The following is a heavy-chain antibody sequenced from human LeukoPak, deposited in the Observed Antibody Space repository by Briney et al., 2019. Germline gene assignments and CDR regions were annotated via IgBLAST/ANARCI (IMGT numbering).Heavy chain of an antibody. CDR1: GFTFGDYA. Sequence: GGSLRLSCTASGFTFGDYAMSWVRQAPGKGLERVGSIRSKAYGGTTEYAASVKGRFTISRDDSKSIAYLQMNSLKTEDTAVYYCTRVPYDSSGYLLDYWGQGTLVTVSS. CDR2: IRSKAYGGTT. CDR3: TRVPYDSSGYLLDY. D-gene: IGHD3-22*01. V-gene: IGHV3-49*04. J-gene: IGHJ4*02.